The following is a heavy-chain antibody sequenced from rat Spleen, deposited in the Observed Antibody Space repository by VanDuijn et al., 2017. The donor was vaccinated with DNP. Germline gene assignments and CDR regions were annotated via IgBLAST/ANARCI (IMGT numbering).Heavy chain of an antibody. V-gene: IGHV6-6*01. J-gene: IGHJ2*01. D-gene: IGHD5-1*01. CDR3: ALNWAPESY. CDR2: IKAKSNNYAT. CDR1: GFTFSTAW. Sequence: EVQVLESGGGLVQPGNSLKLSCATSGFTFSTAWMYWYRRFPEKRLEWVARIKAKSNNYATDYTESVKGKFTISRDDSKSSIYLQMNNLKEEDTAIYYWALNWAPESYWGQGVMVTVSS.